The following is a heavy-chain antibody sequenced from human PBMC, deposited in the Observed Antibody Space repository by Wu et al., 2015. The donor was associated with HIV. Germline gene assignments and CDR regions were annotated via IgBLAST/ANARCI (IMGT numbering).Heavy chain of an antibody. Sequence: QVQLVQSGAEVKKPGASVKVSCKASGYTFTGYYMHWVRQAPGQGLEWMGWINPNSGGTNYAQKFQGRVTMTRDTSISTAYMELSRLRSDDTAVYYCARDSGYDVTYNWFDPWGQGTLVTVSS. CDR1: GYTFTGYY. D-gene: IGHD5-12*01. CDR3: ARDSGYDVTYNWFDP. V-gene: IGHV1-2*02. CDR2: INPNSGGT. J-gene: IGHJ5*02.